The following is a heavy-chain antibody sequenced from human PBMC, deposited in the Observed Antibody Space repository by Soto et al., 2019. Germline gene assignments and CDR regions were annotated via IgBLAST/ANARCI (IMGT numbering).Heavy chain of an antibody. CDR2: VYYTGST. CDR1: GGSISGSY. J-gene: IGHJ4*02. V-gene: IGHV4-59*01. Sequence: KPSETLSLTCSVSGGSISGSYWSWVRQSPGKGLEWLGYVYYTGSTNYSPSLRSRVSISVDTSKNEFSLRLSSVTAADTAVYFCARSVEFPGAHIDYWGQGTQVTVSS. D-gene: IGHD2-8*02. CDR3: ARSVEFPGAHIDY.